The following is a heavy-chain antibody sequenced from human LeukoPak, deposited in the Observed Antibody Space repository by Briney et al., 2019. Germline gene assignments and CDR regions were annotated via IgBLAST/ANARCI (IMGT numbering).Heavy chain of an antibody. CDR2: IYHSGST. Sequence: PSETLSLTCTVSGGSLSSGGYSWSWIRQPPGKGLEWIGYIYHSGSTYYNPSLKSRVTISVDRSKNQFSLKLSSVTAADTAVYYCARDSGYCSSTSCRGEFDYWGQGTLVTVSS. CDR3: ARDSGYCSSTSCRGEFDY. V-gene: IGHV4-30-2*01. J-gene: IGHJ4*02. D-gene: IGHD2-2*01. CDR1: GGSLSSGGYS.